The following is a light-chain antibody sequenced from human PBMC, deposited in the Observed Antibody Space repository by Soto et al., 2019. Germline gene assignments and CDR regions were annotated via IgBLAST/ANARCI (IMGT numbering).Light chain of an antibody. CDR1: HSISTN. CDR2: GAS. Sequence: EIFMTQSPATLSVSPGEGATLSCRTSHSISTNLAWYQHKRGQSPRLLVYGASTRATGVPARFSGSGSGAKFTLSMSSLQSEDFAVYYFQQYNSWPTFGGGTKVEIK. J-gene: IGKJ4*01. CDR3: QQYNSWPT. V-gene: IGKV3-15*01.